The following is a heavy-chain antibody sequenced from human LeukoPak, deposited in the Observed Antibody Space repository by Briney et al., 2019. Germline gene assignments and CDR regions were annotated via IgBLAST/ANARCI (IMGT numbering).Heavy chain of an antibody. CDR3: ARKRRNYCSSTSCYNPPFDY. CDR2: IYYSGST. Sequence: PSETLSLTCTVSGGSISSSSYYWGWIRQPPGKGLEWIGSIYYSGSTYYNPSPKSRVTISVDTSKNQFSLKLSSVTAADTAVYYCARKRRNYCSSTSCYNPPFDYWGQGTLVTVSS. D-gene: IGHD2-2*02. J-gene: IGHJ4*02. CDR1: GGSISSSSYY. V-gene: IGHV4-39*01.